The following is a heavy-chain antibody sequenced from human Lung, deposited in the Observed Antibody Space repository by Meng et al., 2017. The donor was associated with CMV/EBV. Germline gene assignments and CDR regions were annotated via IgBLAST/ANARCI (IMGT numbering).Heavy chain of an antibody. V-gene: IGHV4-38-2*01. J-gene: IGHJ4*02. Sequence: SXTXSLTCVVSGSSISGTYYWGWIRQPPGKGLEWIGSIYHSGNTYYNPSLESRVTLSLDTSKNQFSLNLRSVTAADTAVYYCATHPPGYWGQGTLVTVSS. CDR3: ATHPPGY. CDR1: GSSISGTYY. CDR2: IYHSGNT.